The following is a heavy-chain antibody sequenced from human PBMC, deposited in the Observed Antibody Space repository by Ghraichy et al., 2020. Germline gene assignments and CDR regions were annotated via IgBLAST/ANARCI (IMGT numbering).Heavy chain of an antibody. CDR1: GGSFSDNY. J-gene: IGHJ5*02. Sequence: ETLSLTCAVYGGSFSDNYWGWIRQPPGRGLEWIGEINHSGAADYNPSLKGRVSISVDTSKNQFSLRLNSLTAADTAVYYCARVLGIVPGLQEDNRFDPWGQGTLVTVSS. CDR2: INHSGAA. D-gene: IGHD3-22*01. V-gene: IGHV4-34*01. CDR3: ARVLGIVPGLQEDNRFDP.